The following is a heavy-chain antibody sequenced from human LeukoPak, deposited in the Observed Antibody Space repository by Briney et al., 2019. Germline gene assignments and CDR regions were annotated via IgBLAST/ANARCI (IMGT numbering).Heavy chain of an antibody. J-gene: IGHJ5*02. CDR3: ARHDYGDSISGLNH. CDR2: ISHSGIT. D-gene: IGHD4-17*01. V-gene: IGHV4-4*02. Sequence: SETLSLTCAVSGGFISSRNWWSWVRQPPGKGLEWIGEISHSGITNYSPSLKSRVTISLDKSNNQFSLKVNSVTAADTAVYYCARHDYGDSISGLNHWGQGTLVTVSS. CDR1: GGFISSRNW.